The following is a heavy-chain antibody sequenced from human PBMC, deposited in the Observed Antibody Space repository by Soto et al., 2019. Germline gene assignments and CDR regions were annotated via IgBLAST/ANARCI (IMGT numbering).Heavy chain of an antibody. Sequence: PSETLSLTCTVSGGSISSYYWSWIRQPPGKGLEWIGYIYYSGSTNYNPSLKSRVTISVDTSKNLFSLKLSSVTAADTAVYYCAREGDGYNFDYWGQGTLVTVSS. V-gene: IGHV4-59*01. J-gene: IGHJ4*02. CDR2: IYYSGST. D-gene: IGHD5-12*01. CDR1: GGSISSYY. CDR3: AREGDGYNFDY.